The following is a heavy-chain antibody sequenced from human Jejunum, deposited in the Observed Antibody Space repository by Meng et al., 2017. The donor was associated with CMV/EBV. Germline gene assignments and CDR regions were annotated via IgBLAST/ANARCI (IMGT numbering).Heavy chain of an antibody. CDR1: SISDRPSY. Sequence: SISDRPSYWGWIRQRPGKGLEWIGSLYYTGNTYYNTSLKSRVTISIDTSKTQFSLKLSSVTAADTAVYYCVRVQSWRSGVGVMSADPWGQGTLVTVSS. CDR2: LYYTGNT. V-gene: IGHV4-39*07. J-gene: IGHJ5*01. D-gene: IGHD7-27*01. CDR3: VRVQSWRSGVGVMSADP.